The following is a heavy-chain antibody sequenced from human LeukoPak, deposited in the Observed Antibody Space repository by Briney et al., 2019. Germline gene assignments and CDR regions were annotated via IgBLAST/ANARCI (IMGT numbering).Heavy chain of an antibody. V-gene: IGHV3-30*04. D-gene: IGHD3-22*01. CDR1: GFTFSSYA. J-gene: IGHJ5*02. Sequence: GGSLRLSCAASGFTFSSYAMHWVRQAPGKGLEWVAVISYDGSNKYYADSVKGRFTISRDNSKNTLYLQMNSLRAVDTAVYYCARGGYYYDSSGYPRFDPWGQGTLVTVSS. CDR2: ISYDGSNK. CDR3: ARGGYYYDSSGYPRFDP.